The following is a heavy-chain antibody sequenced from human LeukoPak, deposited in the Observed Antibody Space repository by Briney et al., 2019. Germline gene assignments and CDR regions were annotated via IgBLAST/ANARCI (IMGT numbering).Heavy chain of an antibody. CDR1: GGSISSSSYY. CDR3: ARVLLGESGGYFDY. CDR2: IYYSGST. Sequence: SETLSLTCTVSGGSISSSSYYWGWIRQPPGKGLEWIGSIYYSGSTYYNPSLKSRVTISVDTSKNQFSLKLSSVTTADTAVYYCARVLLGESGGYFDYWGQGTLVTVSS. J-gene: IGHJ4*02. D-gene: IGHD2-15*01. V-gene: IGHV4-39*07.